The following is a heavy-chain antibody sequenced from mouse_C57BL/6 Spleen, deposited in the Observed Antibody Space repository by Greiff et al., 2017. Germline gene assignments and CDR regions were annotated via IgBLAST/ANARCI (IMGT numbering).Heavy chain of an antibody. CDR1: GYTFTGYW. J-gene: IGHJ4*01. Sequence: QVQLQQSGAELMKPGASVKLSCKATGYTFTGYWIEWVKQRPGHGLEWIGEILPGSGSTDYNAKFKGKATFTADTSSNTAYMQLSSLTTEDSAIYYSARRGYYGSSYVSYDMDDWGQGTSVTVSS. CDR3: ARRGYYGSSYVSYDMDD. V-gene: IGHV1-9*01. D-gene: IGHD1-1*01. CDR2: ILPGSGST.